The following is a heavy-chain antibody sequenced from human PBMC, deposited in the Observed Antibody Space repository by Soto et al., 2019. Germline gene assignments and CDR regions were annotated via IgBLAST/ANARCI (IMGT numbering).Heavy chain of an antibody. D-gene: IGHD3-3*01. V-gene: IGHV3-48*01. CDR1: GFTFSIYS. J-gene: IGHJ6*02. Sequence: GGSLRLSCAASGFTFSIYSMNWVRQAPGKGLEWVSYIMPGSSHIFYADSVKGRFTISRDNVQNSLYLQMNSLRAEDTAVYYCARDSARFLEWLPDSYYYYGMDVWGQGTTVTVSS. CDR3: ARDSARFLEWLPDSYYYYGMDV. CDR2: IMPGSSHI.